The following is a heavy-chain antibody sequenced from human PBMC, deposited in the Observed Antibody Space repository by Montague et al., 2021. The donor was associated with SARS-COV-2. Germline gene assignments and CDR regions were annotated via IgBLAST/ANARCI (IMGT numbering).Heavy chain of an antibody. D-gene: IGHD2-15*01. CDR3: ARGSGCSGGSCYSEWVPYYYYGLDV. J-gene: IGHJ6*02. CDR2: VNHSGST. V-gene: IGHV4-34*01. Sequence: SETLSLTCAVYGGSFSGYYWCWIRKRQGKGRGRIGEVNHSGSTNYNPNLKSRGTITVDTYKTQFSLKLSSVTAADTDVYYCARGSGCSGGSCYSEWVPYYYYGLDVWGQGTTVTVSS. CDR1: GGSFSGYY.